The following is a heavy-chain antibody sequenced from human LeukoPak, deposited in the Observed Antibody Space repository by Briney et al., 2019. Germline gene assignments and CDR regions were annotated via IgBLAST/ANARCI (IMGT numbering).Heavy chain of an antibody. CDR2: TSTYNGNT. Sequence: ASVKVSCKASGYTFPSYGISWVRQAPGQGLEWLGWTSTYNGNTHYAQKLQGRVTMTTDTSTTTAYMELRSLRSDDTAVYYCARDYRTGFDYWGQGTLVTVSS. CDR3: ARDYRTGFDY. J-gene: IGHJ4*02. V-gene: IGHV1-18*01. CDR1: GYTFPSYG. D-gene: IGHD7-27*01.